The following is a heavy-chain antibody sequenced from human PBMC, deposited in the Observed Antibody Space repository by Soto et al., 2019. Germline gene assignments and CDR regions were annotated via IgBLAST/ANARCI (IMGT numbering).Heavy chain of an antibody. D-gene: IGHD2-8*01. J-gene: IGHJ4*02. V-gene: IGHV1-18*01. CDR3: ARTEGRSTRGDY. Sequence: QVQLVQSGAEVKKPGASVRDSCKASGYSFTTYGVTWVRQAPGQGLEWMGWISTYNGDTRVAQQHQGRVTLTTDTSTNAAHMELRSLRSDDTAIYYCARTEGRSTRGDYWGQGTLVTVSS. CDR2: ISTYNGDT. CDR1: GYSFTTYG.